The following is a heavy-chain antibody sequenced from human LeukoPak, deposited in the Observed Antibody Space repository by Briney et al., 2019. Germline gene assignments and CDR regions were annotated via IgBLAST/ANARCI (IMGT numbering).Heavy chain of an antibody. CDR1: GITFSSYG. Sequence: GGSLRLSCAASGITFSSYGMHWVRQAPGKGLEYVSAISSNGGSTYYANSVKCRFTISRDNSKNTLYLQMGSLRAEDMAVYYCARVGYSSGWYDYWGQGTLVTVSS. J-gene: IGHJ4*02. CDR2: ISSNGGST. CDR3: ARVGYSSGWYDY. V-gene: IGHV3-64*01. D-gene: IGHD6-19*01.